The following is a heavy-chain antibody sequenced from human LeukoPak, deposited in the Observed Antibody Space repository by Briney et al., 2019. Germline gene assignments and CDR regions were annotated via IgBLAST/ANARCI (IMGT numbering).Heavy chain of an antibody. V-gene: IGHV3-23*01. J-gene: IGHJ4*02. D-gene: IGHD2-15*01. CDR1: GFTVSSNY. Sequence: GGSLRLSCAASGFTVSSNYMSWVRQAPGKGLEWVSAISGSGGSTYYADSVKGRFTISRDNSKNTLYLQMNSLRAEDTAVYFCARKDGAYCSGGSCYSPWGQGTLVTVSS. CDR2: ISGSGGST. CDR3: ARKDGAYCSGGSCYSP.